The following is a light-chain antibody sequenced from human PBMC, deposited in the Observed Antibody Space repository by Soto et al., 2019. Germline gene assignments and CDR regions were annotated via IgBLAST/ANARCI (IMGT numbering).Light chain of an antibody. CDR1: QSVSSN. V-gene: IGKV3-11*01. CDR3: QQRSDWPWT. CDR2: GAS. Sequence: EIVMTQSPSALSVSPGERATLSCRASQSVSSNLAWYQQKPGQAPRLLIYGASTRATGIPARFSGSGSETDFTLTISSLEPEDFAVYYCQQRSDWPWTFGQGTKVDIK. J-gene: IGKJ1*01.